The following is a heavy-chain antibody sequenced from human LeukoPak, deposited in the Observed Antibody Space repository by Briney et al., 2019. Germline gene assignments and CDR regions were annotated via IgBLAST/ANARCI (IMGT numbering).Heavy chain of an antibody. Sequence: PGRSLRLSCAASGFTFSSYWMHWVRQAPGKGLVWVSRINSDGSSTSYADSVKGRFTISRDNAKNTLYLQMNSLRLEDTAVFYCARETRSGYYYGSGRLDVWGKGTTVTVSS. CDR1: GFTFSSYW. CDR3: ARETRSGYYYGSGRLDV. CDR2: INSDGSST. J-gene: IGHJ6*04. D-gene: IGHD3-10*01. V-gene: IGHV3-74*01.